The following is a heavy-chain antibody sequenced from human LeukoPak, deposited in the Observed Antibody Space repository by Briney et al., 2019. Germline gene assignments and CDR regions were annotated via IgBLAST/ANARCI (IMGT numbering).Heavy chain of an antibody. CDR2: ISYDGSNK. Sequence: GRSLRLSCAASGFTFSSYGMHWVRQAPGKGLEWVAVISYDGSNKYYADSVKGRFTISRDNSKNTLCLQMNSLRAEDTAVYYCAKDPGTVTTSPHYFDYWGQGTLVTVSS. CDR3: AKDPGTVTTSPHYFDY. D-gene: IGHD4-17*01. J-gene: IGHJ4*02. V-gene: IGHV3-30*18. CDR1: GFTFSSYG.